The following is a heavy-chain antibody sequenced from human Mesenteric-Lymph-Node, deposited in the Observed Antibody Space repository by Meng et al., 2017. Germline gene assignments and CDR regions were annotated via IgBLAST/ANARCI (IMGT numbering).Heavy chain of an antibody. CDR1: GGSISSGDYY. J-gene: IGHJ4*02. CDR2: IYYSGST. V-gene: IGHV4-30-4*01. D-gene: IGHD2-15*01. Sequence: QVELQESGPGLDKPSQILSLTCTGSGGSISSGDYYWSWIRQPPGKGLEWIGCIYYSGSTYYNPSLKGRVTISLDTSKNQFSLKLNSVTAADTAVYYCARTTFCSGGSCYFENFDFWGQGTLVTVSS. CDR3: ARTTFCSGGSCYFENFDF.